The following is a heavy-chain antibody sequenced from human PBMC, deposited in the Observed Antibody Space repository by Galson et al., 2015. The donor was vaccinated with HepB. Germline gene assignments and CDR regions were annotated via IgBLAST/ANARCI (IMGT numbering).Heavy chain of an antibody. Sequence: LRLSCAASGFTFSNAWMNWVRQAPGKGLEWVGRIKSKTDGGTTDYAAPVKGRFTISRDDSKNTLYLQMNSLKTEDTAVYYCTTDWHIVVVTASLGNAFDIWGQGTMVTVSS. D-gene: IGHD2-21*02. CDR3: TTDWHIVVVTASLGNAFDI. CDR2: IKSKTDGGTT. J-gene: IGHJ3*02. CDR1: GFTFSNAW. V-gene: IGHV3-15*07.